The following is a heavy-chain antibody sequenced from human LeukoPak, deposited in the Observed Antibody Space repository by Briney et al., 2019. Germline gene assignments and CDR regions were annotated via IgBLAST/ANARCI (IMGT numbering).Heavy chain of an antibody. Sequence: GGSLRLSCAASGFTFSDYYMSWIRQAPGKGPEWIAYINSGGSTIHYADSVKGRFTISRDDAENSLYLQMNSLRAEDTAVYYCARGLSSNFGPFDYWGQGTLVTVSS. CDR3: ARGLSSNFGPFDY. J-gene: IGHJ4*02. CDR2: INSGGSTI. V-gene: IGHV3-11*04. CDR1: GFTFSDYY. D-gene: IGHD4-11*01.